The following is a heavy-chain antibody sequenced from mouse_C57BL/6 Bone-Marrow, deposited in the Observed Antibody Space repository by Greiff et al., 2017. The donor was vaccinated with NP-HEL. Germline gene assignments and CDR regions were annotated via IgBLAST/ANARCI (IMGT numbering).Heavy chain of an antibody. CDR3: ARRRDFDY. V-gene: IGHV1-80*01. CDR2: IYPGDGDT. CDR1: GYAFSSYW. J-gene: IGHJ2*01. Sequence: VQLQESGAELVKPGASVKISCKASGYAFSSYWMNWVQQRPGKGLEWIGQIYPGDGDTNYNGKFKGKATLTADKSSSTAYMQLSSLTSEDSAVYFCARRRDFDYWGQGTTLTVSS.